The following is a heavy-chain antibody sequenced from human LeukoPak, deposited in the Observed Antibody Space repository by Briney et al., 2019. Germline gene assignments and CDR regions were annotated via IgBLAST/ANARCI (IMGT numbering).Heavy chain of an antibody. CDR3: ARGMFYYGSGSDTGDY. J-gene: IGHJ4*02. D-gene: IGHD3-10*01. Sequence: PGGSLRLSCAASGFXFNNYGIYWVRQAPGKGLEWMTYISEDGRRKYYADSVQGRFSISRDNSKNTVDLQMNSLRVEDTAVYICARGMFYYGSGSDTGDYWGQGILVTVSS. CDR1: GFXFNNYG. V-gene: IGHV3-30*03. CDR2: ISEDGRRK.